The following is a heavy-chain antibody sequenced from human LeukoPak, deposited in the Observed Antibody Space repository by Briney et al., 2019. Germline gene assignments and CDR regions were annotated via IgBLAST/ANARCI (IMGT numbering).Heavy chain of an antibody. CDR3: AKVRYCSSTSCSHAVDV. V-gene: IGHV1-2*02. CDR2: INPNSGGT. J-gene: IGHJ3*01. CDR1: GHTFIGYD. Sequence: ASVKVSCKSSGHTFIGYDIHWVRQAPGQGLEWMGWINPNSGGTNYAQKFQGRVTMTRDTSISTAYMELSRLSSDDTAVYFCAKVRYCSSTSCSHAVDVWGQGTMVTVSS. D-gene: IGHD2-2*01.